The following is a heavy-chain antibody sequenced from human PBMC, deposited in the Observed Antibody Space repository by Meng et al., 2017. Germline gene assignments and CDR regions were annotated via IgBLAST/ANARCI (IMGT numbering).Heavy chain of an antibody. Sequence: SETLSLTGAVPGGSISSSNWWSWVRQPPGKGLEWIGEIYHSVSTNYNPSLKSRVTISVDKSKNQFSLKLSSVTAADTAVYYCARVHLHYDSSGYFKNPSLFDYWGQGTLVTVSS. D-gene: IGHD3-22*01. J-gene: IGHJ4*02. V-gene: IGHV4-4*02. CDR2: IYHSVST. CDR1: GGSISSSNW. CDR3: ARVHLHYDSSGYFKNPSLFDY.